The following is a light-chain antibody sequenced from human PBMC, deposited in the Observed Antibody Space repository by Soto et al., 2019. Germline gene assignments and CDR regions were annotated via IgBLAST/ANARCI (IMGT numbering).Light chain of an antibody. CDR3: QQYDNWPLP. V-gene: IGKV3-15*01. CDR2: GAS. CDR1: QSVSSN. J-gene: IGKJ4*01. Sequence: ETVMTQSPATLSVSPGERATLSCRASQSVSSNLAWYQQKPGQAPRLLIYGASTRATSMPARFSGSGSGTEFTLTISSLQSEDFAVYYCQQYDNWPLPFGGGTKV.